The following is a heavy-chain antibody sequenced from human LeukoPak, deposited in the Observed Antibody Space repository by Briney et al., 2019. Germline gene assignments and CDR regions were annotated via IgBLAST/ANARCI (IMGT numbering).Heavy chain of an antibody. V-gene: IGHV1-46*01. CDR1: GYTFTSYY. Sequence: ASVKVSCKASGYTFTSYYMHWVRQAPGQGLEWMGIINPSGGSTSYAQKFQGRVTMTRDTSTSTVYMELNSLRSEDTAVYYCARGYCSGGSCYDFDYWGHGALVTVSS. J-gene: IGHJ4*01. CDR2: INPSGGST. CDR3: ARGYCSGGSCYDFDY. D-gene: IGHD2-15*01.